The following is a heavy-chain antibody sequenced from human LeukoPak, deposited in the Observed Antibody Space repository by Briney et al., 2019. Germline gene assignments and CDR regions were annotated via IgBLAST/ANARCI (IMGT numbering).Heavy chain of an antibody. J-gene: IGHJ4*02. Sequence: AAVTVSSMSSGYTFTIYGSSWVRQAPGQGREWMGWISAYNGNTNYAQKLQGRVTITTDTSTSTAYMELRSLRSDDTAVYYCARGLKTYYYDSSGWTPPFDYWGQGTLVTVSS. CDR2: ISAYNGNT. CDR1: GYTFTIYG. D-gene: IGHD3-22*01. V-gene: IGHV1-18*01. CDR3: ARGLKTYYYDSSGWTPPFDY.